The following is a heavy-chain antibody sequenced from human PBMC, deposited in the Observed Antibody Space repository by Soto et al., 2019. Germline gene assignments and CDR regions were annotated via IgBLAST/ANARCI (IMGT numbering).Heavy chain of an antibody. CDR2: IYYSGST. CDR3: ARDYSYGYHWFDP. V-gene: IGHV4-30-4*02. D-gene: IGHD5-18*01. J-gene: IGHJ5*02. Sequence: PSDTLSLTCTVSGGCISSGDYYWSWIRQPPGKGLEWIGYIYYSGSTYYNPSLKSRVTISVDTSKNQFSLKLSSVTAADTAVYYCARDYSYGYHWFDPWGQGTLVTVSS. CDR1: GGCISSGDYY.